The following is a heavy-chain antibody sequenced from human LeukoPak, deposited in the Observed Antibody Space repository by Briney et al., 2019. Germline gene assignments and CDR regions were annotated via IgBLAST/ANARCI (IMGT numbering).Heavy chain of an antibody. CDR1: GFTVSSNY. D-gene: IGHD2-15*01. CDR3: ARGYCSGGSCYPRSAFDI. J-gene: IGHJ3*02. Sequence: PGGSLRLSCAASGFTVSSNYMSWVRQAPGKGLEWVSVIYSGGSTYYADSVKGRFTISRDNSKNTLYLQMNSLRAEDTAVYYCARGYCSGGSCYPRSAFDIWGQGTMVTVSS. V-gene: IGHV3-66*01. CDR2: IYSGGST.